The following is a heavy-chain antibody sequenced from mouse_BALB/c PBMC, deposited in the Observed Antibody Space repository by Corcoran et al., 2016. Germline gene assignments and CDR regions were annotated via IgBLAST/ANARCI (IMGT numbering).Heavy chain of an antibody. J-gene: IGHJ3*01. D-gene: IGHD2-4*01. CDR3: SRMIATGKLAY. CDR1: GFNIKDAY. CDR2: IDPAIDTS. Sequence: EVYLQESGAELVKPGASVKLSCIASGFNIKDAYIHWVKQRPEEGLEWIGRIDPAIDTSVYDPKFQGKATITADTSANIAYLHLSSLTSEDTAVYYCSRMIATGKLAYWGQGTLVTVSA. V-gene: IGHV14-3*02.